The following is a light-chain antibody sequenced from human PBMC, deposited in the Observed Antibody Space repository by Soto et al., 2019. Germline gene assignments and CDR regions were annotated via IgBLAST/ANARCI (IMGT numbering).Light chain of an antibody. V-gene: IGLV1-40*01. CDR2: GNS. CDR3: QSYDSSLSGWV. Sequence: QTVVTQPPSVSGAPGQRVTISCTGSSSNIGAIYDVQWYQQLPGTAPKLLIYGNSNRPSGVPDRFSGSKSGTSASLAITGLQAEDEADYYCQSYDSSLSGWVFGGGTKLTVL. CDR1: SSNIGAIYD. J-gene: IGLJ3*02.